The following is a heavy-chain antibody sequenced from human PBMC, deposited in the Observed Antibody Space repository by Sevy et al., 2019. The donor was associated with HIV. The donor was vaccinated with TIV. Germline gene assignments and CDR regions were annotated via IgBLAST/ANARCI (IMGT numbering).Heavy chain of an antibody. CDR2: IYDGGTT. D-gene: IGHD5-18*01. CDR3: ARGLQLWLGHFDY. J-gene: IGHJ4*02. V-gene: IGHV4-59*02. Sequence: SETLSLTCAVSGAAVSGYFWSWVRQPPGKGLEWLGYIYDGGTTNYNPSLDSRLTISVDTSKNQFSLKLSSVTAADTAVYYCARGLQLWLGHFDYWGQGTLVTVPS. CDR1: GAAVSGYF.